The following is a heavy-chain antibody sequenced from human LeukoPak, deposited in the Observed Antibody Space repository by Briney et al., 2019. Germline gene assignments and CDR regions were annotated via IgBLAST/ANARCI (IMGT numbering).Heavy chain of an antibody. J-gene: IGHJ3*02. Sequence: VASVTVSCMASGYTLTELSIHWVRQAPGKGLEWMGGFYPEDGETTYAQKFQGRVTMTEDTSTDTAYMEVSDLRSDDTAMYYCATDGDTGMAAWSFDIWGPGTMVTVSS. V-gene: IGHV1-24*01. D-gene: IGHD3-10*01. CDR2: FYPEDGET. CDR1: GYTLTELS. CDR3: ATDGDTGMAAWSFDI.